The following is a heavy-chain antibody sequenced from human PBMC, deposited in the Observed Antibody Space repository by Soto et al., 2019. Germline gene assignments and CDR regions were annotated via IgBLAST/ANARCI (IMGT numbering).Heavy chain of an antibody. CDR3: TTGGIEVVLVARVGDY. CDR1: GFTFSNAW. J-gene: IGHJ4*02. Sequence: EVQLVESGGGLVKPGGSLRLSCAASGFTFSNAWMNWVRQAPGKGLEWVGRIMSKSDGGTTDYAAPVKGRFTISRDDSKNTLYLQMNSLKTEDTAVYYCTTGGIEVVLVARVGDYWGQETLVTVSS. V-gene: IGHV3-15*07. D-gene: IGHD2-15*01. CDR2: IMSKSDGGTT.